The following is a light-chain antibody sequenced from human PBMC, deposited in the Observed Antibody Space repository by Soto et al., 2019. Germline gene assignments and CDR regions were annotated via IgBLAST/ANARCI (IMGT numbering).Light chain of an antibody. Sequence: QSVLTQPPSAPGTPGQRVTISCSGSNSNIGTNAVNWYQQIPGTAPKLLIYNNNQRPSGVPDRFSGSKSGTSASLTISGLHSDDEADYPCATWDDTLRSWVFGGGTKVTVL. V-gene: IGLV1-44*01. CDR2: NNN. CDR1: NSNIGTNA. CDR3: ATWDDTLRSWV. J-gene: IGLJ3*02.